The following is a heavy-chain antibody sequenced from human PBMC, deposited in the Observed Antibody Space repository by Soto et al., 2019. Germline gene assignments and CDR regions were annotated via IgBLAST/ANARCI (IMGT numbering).Heavy chain of an antibody. J-gene: IGHJ3*02. CDR3: ARDAPIGGVYSTSSGDAFDI. Sequence: GGSLRLSCAASGFTFSSYSMNWVRQAQGKGLEWVSSISSSSSYIYYADSVKGLFTISRDNAKNSLYLQMNSPRAEDTAVYYCARDAPIGGVYSTSSGDAFDIWGQGTMVTVS. CDR1: GFTFSSYS. CDR2: ISSSSSYI. V-gene: IGHV3-21*01. D-gene: IGHD6-6*01.